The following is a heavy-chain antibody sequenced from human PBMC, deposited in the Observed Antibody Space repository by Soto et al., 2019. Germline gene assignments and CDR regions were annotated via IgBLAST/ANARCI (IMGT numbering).Heavy chain of an antibody. CDR1: GYSCTSYC. J-gene: IGHJ4*02. CDR2: IYPGDSDT. V-gene: IGHV5-51*01. CDR3: ARQARLELQLDY. Sequence: GESLKICSECSGYSCTSYCIGLVRQMPGKGLEWMGIIYPGDSDTRYSPSFQGQVTISADKSISTAYLQWSSLKASDTAMYYCARQARLELQLDYWGQGTLVTVSS. D-gene: IGHD1-7*01.